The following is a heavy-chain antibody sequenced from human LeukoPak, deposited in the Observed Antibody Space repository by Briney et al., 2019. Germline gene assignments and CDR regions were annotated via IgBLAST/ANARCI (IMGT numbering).Heavy chain of an antibody. Sequence: ASVKVSCKASGYTFTTYYMHWVRQAPGQGLEWMGMINPSGGTTTYAQKFQGRVTMTRDTSTSTVYMELSSLRSEDTTVYYCARDSYGYEEFDYWGQGTLVTVSS. CDR2: INPSGGTT. D-gene: IGHD5-18*01. CDR3: ARDSYGYEEFDY. CDR1: GYTFTTYY. V-gene: IGHV1-46*01. J-gene: IGHJ4*02.